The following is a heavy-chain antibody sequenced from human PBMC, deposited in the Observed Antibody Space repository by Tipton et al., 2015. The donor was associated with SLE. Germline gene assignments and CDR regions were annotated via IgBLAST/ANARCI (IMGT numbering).Heavy chain of an antibody. Sequence: SLRLSCAASGLTVSSSYINWFRQVPGKGLEWVSVIYSGGKTYYPDSVKGRFTISRDDSKNTVHLQMNSLRTEDTAVYFFARGLVRGVIRVAYYYYSMDVWGKGTPVTVSS. CDR3: ARGLVRGVIRVAYYYYSMDV. CDR2: IYSGGKT. D-gene: IGHD3-10*01. CDR1: GLTVSSSY. J-gene: IGHJ6*03. V-gene: IGHV3-66*02.